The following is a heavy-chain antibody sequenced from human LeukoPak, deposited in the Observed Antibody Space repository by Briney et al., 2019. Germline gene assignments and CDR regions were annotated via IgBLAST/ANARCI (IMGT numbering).Heavy chain of an antibody. CDR1: GGSISSYY. CDR2: IYYSGST. J-gene: IGHJ5*02. CDR3: ARERVVPAAIPGIWFDP. Sequence: PSETLSLTCTGSGGSISSYYWSWIRQPPGKGLEWIGYIYYSGSTNYNPSLKGRVTISVDTSKNQFSLKLSSVTAADTAVYYCARERVVPAAIPGIWFDPWGQGTLVTVSS. D-gene: IGHD2-2*02. V-gene: IGHV4-59*01.